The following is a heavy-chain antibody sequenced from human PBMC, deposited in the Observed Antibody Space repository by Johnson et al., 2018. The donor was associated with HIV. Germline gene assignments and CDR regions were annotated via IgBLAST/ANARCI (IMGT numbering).Heavy chain of an antibody. CDR2: IRYDGSSK. V-gene: IGHV3-30*02. J-gene: IGHJ3*02. Sequence: QVQLVESGGGVVQPGGTLRLSSAASGFTFSSNAMHWVRQAPGKGLEWVAFIRYDGSSKNCAKSVKGRFTISRDNSNNTLYLRMNSLRPEDTAMYYCAKDGLRLGVVSAFDIWGQGTMVTVSS. CDR1: GFTFSSNA. D-gene: IGHD3-3*01. CDR3: AKDGLRLGVVSAFDI.